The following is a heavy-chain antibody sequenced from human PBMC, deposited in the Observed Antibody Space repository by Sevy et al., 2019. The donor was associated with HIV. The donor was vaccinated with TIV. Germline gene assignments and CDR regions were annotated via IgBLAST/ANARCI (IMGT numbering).Heavy chain of an antibody. CDR1: GFIFSTYG. D-gene: IGHD6-13*01. V-gene: IGHV3-30*02. CDR2: LWYDGSGQ. CDR3: VGGASIAAAGNFAY. J-gene: IGHJ4*02. Sequence: GGSLRLSCAASGFIFSTYGMHWVRQAPGKGLEWEALLWYDGSGQYYADSVQGRFTISRYNSKNTLDLQRSSLRAEDTAVYYCVGGASIAAAGNFAYWGQVTLVTVSS.